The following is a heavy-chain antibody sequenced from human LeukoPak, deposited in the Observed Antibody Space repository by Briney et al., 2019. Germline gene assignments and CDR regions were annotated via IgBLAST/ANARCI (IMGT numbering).Heavy chain of an antibody. Sequence: KPSETLSLTCAVYGGSFSGYYWSWIRQPPGKGLEWIGEINHSGSTNYNPSLKSRVTISVDTSKNQFSLKLSSVTAADTAVYYCARDRGGYFDYWGQGTLVTVSS. CDR2: INHSGST. D-gene: IGHD3-16*01. V-gene: IGHV4-34*01. J-gene: IGHJ4*02. CDR3: ARDRGGYFDY. CDR1: GGSFSGYY.